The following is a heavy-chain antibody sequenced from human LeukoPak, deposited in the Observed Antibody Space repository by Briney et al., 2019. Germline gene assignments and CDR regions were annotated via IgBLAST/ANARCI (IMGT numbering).Heavy chain of an antibody. Sequence: ASVKVSCKASGYTFTSYGISWVRQAPGQGLEWMGWISAYNGNTNYAQKLQGRVTMTTDTSTSTAYMELRSLRSDDTAVYYCARWVYYDFWSGYPYYYYYYMDVWGKGTTVTVSS. D-gene: IGHD3-3*01. CDR1: GYTFTSYG. V-gene: IGHV1-18*01. J-gene: IGHJ6*03. CDR3: ARWVYYDFWSGYPYYYYYYMDV. CDR2: ISAYNGNT.